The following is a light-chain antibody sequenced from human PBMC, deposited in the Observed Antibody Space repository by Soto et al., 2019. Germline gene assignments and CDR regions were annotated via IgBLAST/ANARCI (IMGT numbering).Light chain of an antibody. CDR1: QGIASY. CDR2: AAS. CDR3: QQLNSYPLT. V-gene: IGKV1-9*01. J-gene: IGKJ4*01. Sequence: QLTQSPSSLSASVGDRVTITCRASQGIASYLACYQQKPGQAPNLLIYAASTLQSGVPSRFSGSGSGTDFTLTISSLQPEDFATYYCQQLNSYPLTFGGGTKVEI.